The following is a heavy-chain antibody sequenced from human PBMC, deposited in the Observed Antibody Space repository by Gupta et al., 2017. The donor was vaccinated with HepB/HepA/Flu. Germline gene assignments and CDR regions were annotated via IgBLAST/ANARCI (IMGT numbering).Heavy chain of an antibody. Sequence: EVQVVESGGGLVQPGGSLRLSCAASGSTFSSSWMPLVRQAPGKGLVWDSRINEHSNVIYHGESVRGRFTISRDSAKNTLYLQMNSLRTEDTAVYYCVRDFGGPVDSWGQGTLVTVSS. J-gene: IGHJ4*02. CDR3: VRDFGGPVDS. V-gene: IGHV3-74*01. CDR2: INEHSNVI. CDR1: GSTFSSSW. D-gene: IGHD3-10*01.